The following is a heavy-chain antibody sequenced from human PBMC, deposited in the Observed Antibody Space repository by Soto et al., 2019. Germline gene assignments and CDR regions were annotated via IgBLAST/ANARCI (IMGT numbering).Heavy chain of an antibody. V-gene: IGHV3-7*01. D-gene: IGHD6-13*01. Sequence: GGSLRLSCAASGFAFSSYWMSWVRQAPGKGLEWVANIKQDGSEKYYVDSVKGRFTISRDNAKNSLYLQMNSLRAEDTAEYYCARGYYSSSWYFDYWGQGTLVTVSS. CDR1: GFAFSSYW. CDR3: ARGYYSSSWYFDY. J-gene: IGHJ4*02. CDR2: IKQDGSEK.